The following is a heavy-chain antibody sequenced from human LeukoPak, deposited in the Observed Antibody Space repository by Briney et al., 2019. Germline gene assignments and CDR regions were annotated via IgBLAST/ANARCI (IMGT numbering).Heavy chain of an antibody. CDR3: ASSLRFLECFIS. V-gene: IGHV3-21*04. CDR2: ISSSSSYI. CDR1: GFTFSSYS. D-gene: IGHD3-3*01. Sequence: PGGSLRLSCAASGFTFSSYSMNWVRQAPGKGLEWVSSISSSSSYIYYADSVKGRFTISRDNAKNSLYLQMNSLRAEDTAVYYCASSLRFLECFISWGQGTLVTVSS. J-gene: IGHJ5*02.